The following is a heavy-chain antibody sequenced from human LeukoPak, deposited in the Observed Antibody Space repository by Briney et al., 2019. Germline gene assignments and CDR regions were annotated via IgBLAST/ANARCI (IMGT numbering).Heavy chain of an antibody. CDR3: TTVMVRGVIKGTHY. J-gene: IGHJ4*02. CDR2: ISSSSSYI. D-gene: IGHD3-10*01. V-gene: IGHV3-21*03. CDR1: GFTFSSYA. Sequence: GSLRLSCAASGFTFSSYAMSWVRQAPGKGLEWVSSISSSSSYIYYADSVKGRFTISRDNAKNSLYLQMNSLKTEDTAVYCCTTVMVRGVIKGTHYWGQGTLVTVSS.